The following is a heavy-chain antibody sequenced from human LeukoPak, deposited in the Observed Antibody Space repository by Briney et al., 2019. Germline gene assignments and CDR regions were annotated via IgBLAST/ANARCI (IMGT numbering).Heavy chain of an antibody. CDR1: GGSISSYY. D-gene: IGHD6-6*01. CDR3: ARELPYSSSSGYYYMDV. V-gene: IGHV4-59*01. CDR2: IYYSGST. Sequence: AETLSLTCTVPGGSISSYYWSWLRQPPGKGLEWLGYIYYSGSTNYNPSLKSRVTISVDTSKNQFSLKLSSVTAADTAVYYCARELPYSSSSGYYYMDVWGKGTTVTVSS. J-gene: IGHJ6*03.